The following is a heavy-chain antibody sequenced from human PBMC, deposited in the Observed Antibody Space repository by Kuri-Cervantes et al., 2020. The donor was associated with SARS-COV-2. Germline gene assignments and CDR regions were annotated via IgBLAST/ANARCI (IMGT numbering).Heavy chain of an antibody. CDR1: GFTFSSYA. CDR2: ISYDGSNK. CDR3: ARDPGGTS. V-gene: IGHV3-30-3*01. J-gene: IGHJ4*02. D-gene: IGHD3-16*01. Sequence: GESLKISCAASGFTFSSYAMHWVRQAPGKGLEWVAVISYDGSNKYYADSVKGRFTISRDNSKNTLYLQMNSLRAEDTAVYYCARDPGGTSWDQGTLVTVSS.